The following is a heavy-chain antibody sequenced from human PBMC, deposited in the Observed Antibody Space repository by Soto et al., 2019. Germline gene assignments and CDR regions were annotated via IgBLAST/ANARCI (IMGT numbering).Heavy chain of an antibody. D-gene: IGHD1-26*01. J-gene: IGHJ4*02. Sequence: PGGSLRLSCAASGFTFSSYAMSWVRQAPGKGLEWVSAISGSGGSTYYADSVKGRFTISRDNSKNTLYLQMNSLRAEDTAVYYCAKALLTIVGATTTLDYWGQGTLVTVSS. CDR2: ISGSGGST. CDR3: AKALLTIVGATTTLDY. CDR1: GFTFSSYA. V-gene: IGHV3-23*01.